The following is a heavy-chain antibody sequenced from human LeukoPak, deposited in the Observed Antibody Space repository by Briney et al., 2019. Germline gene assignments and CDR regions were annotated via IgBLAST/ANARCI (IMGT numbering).Heavy chain of an antibody. CDR1: GFTFSSYS. CDR2: ISSSSSYI. V-gene: IGHV3-21*01. CDR3: ARELSAARTIIYYYYYGMDV. J-gene: IGHJ6*02. D-gene: IGHD6-13*01. Sequence: GGSLRLSCAASGFTFSSYSMNWVRQAPGKGLEWVSSISSSSSYIYYADSVKGRFTISRDNAKNSLYLQMNSLRAEDTAVYYCARELSAARTIIYYYYYGMDVWGQGTAVTVSS.